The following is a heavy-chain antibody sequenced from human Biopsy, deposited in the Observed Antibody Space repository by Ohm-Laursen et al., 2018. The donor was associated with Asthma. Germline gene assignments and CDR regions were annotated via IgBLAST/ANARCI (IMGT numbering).Heavy chain of an antibody. CDR2: LIPVLGTP. V-gene: IGHV1-69*13. D-gene: IGHD5-12*01. Sequence: SVKVSCKASGDSFSNYAISWVRQAPGQGLEWMGGLIPVLGTPDHAQMFEGRVTTTADESTSTAYMELSSLSSEDTAVYYCARGYSGSDRIVYYYSGLEVWGQGTTVTVSS. CDR1: GDSFSNYA. CDR3: ARGYSGSDRIVYYYSGLEV. J-gene: IGHJ6*02.